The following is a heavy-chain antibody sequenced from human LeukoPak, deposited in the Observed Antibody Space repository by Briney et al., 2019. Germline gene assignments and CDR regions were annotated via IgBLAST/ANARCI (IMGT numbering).Heavy chain of an antibody. CDR1: TGSLSSYF. Sequence: SETLSVPPAVSTGSLSSYFVRWIRQPAGKGLEYIGRIYSNGRPNYIPSLKSRVTMSVDMSKNPFSLKLTSVTAADTAVYYCARGDIIRGDYNWFVPWGRGLLVTVSS. J-gene: IGHJ5*02. D-gene: IGHD3-10*01. CDR3: ARGDIIRGDYNWFVP. V-gene: IGHV4-4*07. CDR2: IYSNGRP.